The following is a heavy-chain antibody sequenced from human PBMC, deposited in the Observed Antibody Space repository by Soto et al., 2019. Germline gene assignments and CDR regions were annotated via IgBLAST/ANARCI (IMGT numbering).Heavy chain of an antibody. CDR2: TTDDGGRT. J-gene: IGHJ4*02. V-gene: IGHV3-23*01. CDR3: AKGGGFGTGAYYNVAY. D-gene: IGHD3-10*01. CDR1: GFSFSSYA. Sequence: EVQLLESGGGLVEPGGSLRLSCTASGFSFSSYAMTWVRQAPGKGLEWVSSTTDDGGRTFYADSVKGRFTISRDNSNNRLYLKMNSLRAADTALYYCAKGGGFGTGAYYNVAYWGQGTLVTVSS.